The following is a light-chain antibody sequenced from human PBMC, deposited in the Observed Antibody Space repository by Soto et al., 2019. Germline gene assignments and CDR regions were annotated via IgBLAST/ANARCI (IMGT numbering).Light chain of an antibody. V-gene: IGLV1-44*01. CDR2: SNN. CDR1: RSNIGSNT. Sequence: QSVLTQPPSESGTPGQRVTISCSGSRSNIGSNTVNWYQQLPGTAPKFLIYSNNQRPSGVPKRFSASKSGTSASLAISGLRSEDEADYYCATWDDSLNGHVVFGGGTKLTVL. J-gene: IGLJ2*01. CDR3: ATWDDSLNGHVV.